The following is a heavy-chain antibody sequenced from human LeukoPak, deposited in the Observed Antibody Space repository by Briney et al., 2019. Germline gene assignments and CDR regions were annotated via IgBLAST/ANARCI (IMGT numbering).Heavy chain of an antibody. CDR2: ISYGGSNK. D-gene: IGHD6-19*01. Sequence: GGSRLPSCAASGFPFSSYARHGGRAAPGEGLGGVAVISYGGSNKYDEDSVKGRFTISRDNYKNTLYLQMNSLRAEYTAVYYCARDVARYSSGWYWGSYYYYYYMDVWGKGTTVTVSS. J-gene: IGHJ6*03. V-gene: IGHV3-30*04. CDR1: GFPFSSYA. CDR3: ARDVARYSSGWYWGSYYYYYYMDV.